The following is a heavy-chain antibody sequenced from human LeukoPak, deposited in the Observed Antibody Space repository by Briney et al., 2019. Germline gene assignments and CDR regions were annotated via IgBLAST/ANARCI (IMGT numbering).Heavy chain of an antibody. CDR1: GYIFTNYW. D-gene: IGHD3-10*01. J-gene: IGHJ4*02. CDR3: ARQSRDGSKTRGYYFDY. Sequence: GESPKISCQVSGYIFTNYWIGWVRQMPGKGLESMGIIYPADSDTTYSPSLQGQVTISADKSISTVYLQWSSLKASDTAMYYCARQSRDGSKTRGYYFDYWGPGTQVTVSS. V-gene: IGHV5-51*01. CDR2: IYPADSDT.